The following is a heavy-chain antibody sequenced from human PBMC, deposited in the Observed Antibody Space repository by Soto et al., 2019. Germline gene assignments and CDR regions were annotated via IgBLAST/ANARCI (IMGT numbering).Heavy chain of an antibody. Sequence: QVKLVESGGGVVQPGRSLRLSCEASGFSFNTYGMHWVRQAPGKGLEWVAVISYDGSNQFYGDSVKGRFTISRDDSKNTLYLRMNSLRPEDRAVYYCTKTSQAHILVVVDGPGGHDGFDVWGQGAMVTVSS. CDR3: TKTSQAHILVVVDGPGGHDGFDV. J-gene: IGHJ3*01. D-gene: IGHD2-15*01. CDR2: ISYDGSNQ. CDR1: GFSFNTYG. V-gene: IGHV3-30*18.